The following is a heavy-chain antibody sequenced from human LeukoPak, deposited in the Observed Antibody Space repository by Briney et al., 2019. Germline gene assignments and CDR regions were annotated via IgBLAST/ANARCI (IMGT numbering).Heavy chain of an antibody. D-gene: IGHD3-22*01. V-gene: IGHV3-21*01. Sequence: GGSLRLSCAASGFTFSSYSMNWVRQAPGKGLEWVSSISSSSSYIYYADSVKGRFTISRDNAENSLYLQMNSLRAEDTAVYYCARDEANYYDSSGYGFDYWGQGTLVTVSS. J-gene: IGHJ4*02. CDR2: ISSSSSYI. CDR3: ARDEANYYDSSGYGFDY. CDR1: GFTFSSYS.